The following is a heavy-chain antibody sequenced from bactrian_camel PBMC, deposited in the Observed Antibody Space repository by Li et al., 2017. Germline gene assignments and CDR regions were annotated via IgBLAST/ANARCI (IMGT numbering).Heavy chain of an antibody. D-gene: IGHD4*01. J-gene: IGHJ4*01. V-gene: IGHV3S1*01. CDR3: AADVGYSDYVGIPSRFNFGH. CDR2: VYLRDGRK. CDR1: GYAYSSNC. Sequence: HVQLVESGGDSVQAGGSLRLSCAVSGYAYSSNCMAWFRQAPGKEHEGVAVVYLRDGRKYYGDSVKGRFTITRDAINGILDLQMNDLKPDDTAMYYCAADVGYSDYVGIPSRFNFGHWGQGTQVTVS.